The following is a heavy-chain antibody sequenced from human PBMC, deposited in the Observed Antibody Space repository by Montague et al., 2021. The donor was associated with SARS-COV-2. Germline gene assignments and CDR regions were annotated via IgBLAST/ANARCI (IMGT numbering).Heavy chain of an antibody. CDR3: ARSFSIFGVVIIPAYFDY. Sequence: PALGKPTQTLTLTCTFSGFSLSTSGMCVSWIRQPPGKALEWLALXDWDDDKYYSTSLKTRLTISKDTSKNQVVLTMTNMDPVDTATYYCARSFSIFGVVIIPAYFDYWGQGTLVTVSS. D-gene: IGHD3-3*01. CDR1: GFSLSTSGMC. CDR2: XDWDDDK. J-gene: IGHJ4*02. V-gene: IGHV2-70*01.